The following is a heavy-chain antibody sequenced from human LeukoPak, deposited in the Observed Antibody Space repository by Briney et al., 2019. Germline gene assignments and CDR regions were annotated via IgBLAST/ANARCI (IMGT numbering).Heavy chain of an antibody. V-gene: IGHV3-30-3*01. CDR3: ATNPKWQQLVRGSYYFYYMDV. CDR1: GFTFSSYA. J-gene: IGHJ6*03. Sequence: PGGSLRLSCAASGFTFSSYAMNWVRQAPGKGLEWVAVISYDGSNKYYADSVKGRFTISRDNSKNTLYLQINSLRAEDTAIYYCATNPKWQQLVRGSYYFYYMDVWGKGTTVTVSS. D-gene: IGHD6-13*01. CDR2: ISYDGSNK.